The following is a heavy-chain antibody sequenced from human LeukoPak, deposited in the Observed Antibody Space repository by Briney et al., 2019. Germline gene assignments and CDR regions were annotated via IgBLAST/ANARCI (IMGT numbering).Heavy chain of an antibody. CDR1: GFTFSSYW. V-gene: IGHV3-7*01. J-gene: IGHJ4*02. CDR2: IKQGGSEK. CDR3: ARDRAWFGESPVDY. Sequence: PGGSLRLSCAASGFTFSSYWMSWVRQAPGKGLEWVANIKQGGSEKYYVDSVKGRFTTSRDNAKNSLYLQMNSLRAEDTAVYYCARDRAWFGESPVDYWGQGTLVTVSS. D-gene: IGHD3-10*01.